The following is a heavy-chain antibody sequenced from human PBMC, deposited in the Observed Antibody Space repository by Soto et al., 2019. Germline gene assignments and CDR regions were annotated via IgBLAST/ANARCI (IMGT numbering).Heavy chain of an antibody. CDR3: ARAHPGAINNWFDP. J-gene: IGHJ5*02. Sequence: QVQLVQSGAEVKKPGSSVKVSCKASGYTFTGYYMHWVRQAPGQGLEWMGWINPNSGGTNYAQKFQGWVTMTRDTSISTAYMELSRLRSDDTAVYYCARAHPGAINNWFDPWGQGTLVTVSS. CDR1: GYTFTGYY. V-gene: IGHV1-2*04. D-gene: IGHD1-26*01. CDR2: INPNSGGT.